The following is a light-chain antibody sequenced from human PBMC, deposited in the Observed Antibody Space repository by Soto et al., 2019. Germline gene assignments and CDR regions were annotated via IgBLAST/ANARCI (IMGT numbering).Light chain of an antibody. CDR1: QSVLYSSSNKNY. J-gene: IGKJ2*01. CDR2: WAS. Sequence: DIVMTQSPDSLAVSLGERATINCKSSQSVLYSSSNKNYLAWYQQKPGQPPNLLIYWASTRESGVPDRFSGRGSGTDFTLTISSLQAEDVAVYYCQQYCTTPLTFGQGTKLEIK. V-gene: IGKV4-1*01. CDR3: QQYCTTPLT.